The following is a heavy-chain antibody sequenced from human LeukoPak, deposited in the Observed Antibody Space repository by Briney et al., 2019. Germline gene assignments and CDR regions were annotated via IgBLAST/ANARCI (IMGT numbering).Heavy chain of an antibody. CDR3: AQSQSRGGVSDIFDS. Sequence: PGGSLRLSCSASGFTFSSCAMTWVRQAPGKGLEWVSSISGSGAPTYYADSVKGRFTISRDNSNNTVYLQMNSLRAEDTAVYYCAQSQSRGGVSDIFDSWGQGMQVGVSS. CDR2: ISGSGAPT. D-gene: IGHD2-8*02. CDR1: GFTFSSCA. V-gene: IGHV3-23*01. J-gene: IGHJ4*02.